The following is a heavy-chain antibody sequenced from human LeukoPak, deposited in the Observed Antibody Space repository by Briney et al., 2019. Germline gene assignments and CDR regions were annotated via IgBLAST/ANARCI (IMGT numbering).Heavy chain of an antibody. CDR3: AKVLGDIVVVVAATNYFDY. CDR2: ISGSGGST. V-gene: IGHV3-23*01. J-gene: IGHJ4*02. D-gene: IGHD2-15*01. Sequence: TGGSLRLSCAASGFTFSSYGLSWVRQAPGKGLEWVSAISGSGGSTYYADSVKGRFTISRDNSKNTLYLQVNSLRAEDTAVYYCAKVLGDIVVVVAATNYFDYWGQGTLVTVSS. CDR1: GFTFSSYG.